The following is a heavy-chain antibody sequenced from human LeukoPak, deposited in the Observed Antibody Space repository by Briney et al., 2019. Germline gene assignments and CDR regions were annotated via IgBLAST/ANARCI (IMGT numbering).Heavy chain of an antibody. CDR2: IDASDSHT. Sequence: GESLKISCKGSGYNFTAYWISWVRQMPGKGLEWMGRIDASDSHTNYRPPFQGHVIISTDKSITTAYLQWSSLKASDTAIYYCARLRDGSLDFWGQGTLVSVSS. CDR1: GYNFTAYW. V-gene: IGHV5-10-1*01. CDR3: ARLRDGSLDF. J-gene: IGHJ4*02.